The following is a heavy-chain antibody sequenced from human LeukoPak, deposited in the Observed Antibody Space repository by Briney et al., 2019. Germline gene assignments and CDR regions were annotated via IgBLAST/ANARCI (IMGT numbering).Heavy chain of an antibody. CDR3: ARVCLMTNCPSLDY. J-gene: IGHJ4*02. Sequence: GGSLRLSCSASGFTFSSYSMNWVRQAPGKGLEWVSSITSSSSYIFYADSVKGRFTISRDNAKNSLYLQMTSLTAEDTAVYYCARVCLMTNCPSLDYWGQGTLVTVSS. V-gene: IGHV3-21*01. CDR2: ITSSSSYI. CDR1: GFTFSSYS. D-gene: IGHD1-1*01.